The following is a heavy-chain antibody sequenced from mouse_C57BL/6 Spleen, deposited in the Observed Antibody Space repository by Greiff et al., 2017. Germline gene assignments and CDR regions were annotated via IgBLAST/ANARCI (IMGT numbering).Heavy chain of an antibody. Sequence: QVHVKQPGAELVKPGASVKVSCKASGYTFTSYWMHWVKQRPGQGLEWIGRIHPSDSDTNYNQKFKGKATLTVDKSSSTAYMQLSSLTSEDSAVYYCAILGPYYGIDYWGQGTTLTVSS. D-gene: IGHD1-2*01. V-gene: IGHV1-74*01. CDR3: AILGPYYGIDY. J-gene: IGHJ2*01. CDR2: IHPSDSDT. CDR1: GYTFTSYW.